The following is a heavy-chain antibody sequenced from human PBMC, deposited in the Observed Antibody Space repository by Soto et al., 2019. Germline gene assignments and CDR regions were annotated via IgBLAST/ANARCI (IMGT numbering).Heavy chain of an antibody. CDR3: ATATAAGSDYYYYYGMDV. CDR2: MNPNSGNT. Sequence: ASVKVSCKASGYTLTIYDINWVRQATGQGLEWMGWMNPNSGNTGYAQKFQGRVTMTRNTSISTAYIGLSGLRSEDTAVYYCATATAAGSDYYYYYGMDVWGQGTTVTVSS. D-gene: IGHD6-13*01. J-gene: IGHJ6*02. V-gene: IGHV1-8*01. CDR1: GYTLTIYD.